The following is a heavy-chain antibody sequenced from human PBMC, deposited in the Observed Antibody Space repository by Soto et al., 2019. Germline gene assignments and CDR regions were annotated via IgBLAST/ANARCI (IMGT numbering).Heavy chain of an antibody. D-gene: IGHD3-10*01. CDR1: GGSVSSDRDY. Sequence: SETLSLTCTVSGGSVSSDRDYWSWIRQSPGRGLEYIASISHSGSTNYNPSLKSRVTISVDTSKNQFSLKLSSVTAADTAVYYCARHRGSGSYYFYYYYGMDVWGQGTTVTVSS. CDR3: ARHRGSGSYYFYYYYGMDV. V-gene: IGHV4-61*01. J-gene: IGHJ6*02. CDR2: ISHSGST.